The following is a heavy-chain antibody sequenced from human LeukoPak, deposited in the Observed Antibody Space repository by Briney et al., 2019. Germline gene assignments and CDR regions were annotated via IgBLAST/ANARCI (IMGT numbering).Heavy chain of an antibody. J-gene: IGHJ5*02. CDR1: GDSISSNYYY. Sequence: SETLSLTCTVSGDSISSNYYYWGWIRQPPGKGLEWIGSMYHSGSTYYNPPLKSRVTISEDTSKNQFSLILISVTAADTAVYYCARGFQQMATITGFNLWGQGILVTVSS. CDR3: ARGFQQMATITGFNL. V-gene: IGHV4-39*07. CDR2: MYHSGST. D-gene: IGHD5-24*01.